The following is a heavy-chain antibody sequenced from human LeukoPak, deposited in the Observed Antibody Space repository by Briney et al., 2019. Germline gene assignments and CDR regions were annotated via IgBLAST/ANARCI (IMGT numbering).Heavy chain of an antibody. CDR2: IYYSGST. V-gene: IGHV4-31*03. CDR3: ARVHTSGWYYFDY. Sequence: PSQTLSLTCTVSGGSISSGGYYWSWIRQHPGKGLECIGYIYYSGSTYYNLSLKSRLTISVDTSKNQFSLKLSSVTAADTALYYCARVHTSGWYYFDYWGQGTLATVSS. CDR1: GGSISSGGYY. D-gene: IGHD6-19*01. J-gene: IGHJ4*02.